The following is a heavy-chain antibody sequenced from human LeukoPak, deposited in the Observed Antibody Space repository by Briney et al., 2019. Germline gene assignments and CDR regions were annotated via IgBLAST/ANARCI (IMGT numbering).Heavy chain of an antibody. Sequence: PSETLSLTCAVYGGSFSGYYWSWIRQPPGKGLEWIGEINHSGSTNYNPSLKSRVTISVDTSKNQFSLKLSSVTAADTAVYYCARARRSTATIDYWGQGTLVTVSS. CDR3: ARARRSTATIDY. CDR2: INHSGST. J-gene: IGHJ4*02. V-gene: IGHV4-34*01. CDR1: GGSFSGYY. D-gene: IGHD2-15*01.